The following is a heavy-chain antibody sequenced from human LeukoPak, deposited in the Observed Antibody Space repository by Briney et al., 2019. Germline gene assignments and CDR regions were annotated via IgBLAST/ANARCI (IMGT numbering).Heavy chain of an antibody. Sequence: GSLRLSCAASGFIFSSYSMNWVRQAPGKGLEWVSSISSSSSYIYYADSVKGRFTISRDNAKNSLYLQMNSLRAEDTAVYYCARLYYDSSGGLDAFDIWGQGTMVTVSS. V-gene: IGHV3-21*01. J-gene: IGHJ3*02. D-gene: IGHD3-22*01. CDR1: GFIFSSYS. CDR3: ARLYYDSSGGLDAFDI. CDR2: ISSSSSYI.